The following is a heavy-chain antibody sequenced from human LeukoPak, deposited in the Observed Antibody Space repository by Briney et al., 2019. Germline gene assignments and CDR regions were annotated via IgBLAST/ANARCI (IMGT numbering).Heavy chain of an antibody. Sequence: ASVTVSCKASGYTFTGYYMHWVRQAPGQGLEWMGWINPNSGGTNYAQKFQGRVTMTTDTSTSTAYMELSRLRSDDTAVDYCAGGDCSSTSSSSFDYWGQGTLVTVSS. CDR1: GYTFTGYY. D-gene: IGHD2-2*01. CDR3: AGGDCSSTSSSSFDY. CDR2: INPNSGGT. V-gene: IGHV1-2*02. J-gene: IGHJ4*02.